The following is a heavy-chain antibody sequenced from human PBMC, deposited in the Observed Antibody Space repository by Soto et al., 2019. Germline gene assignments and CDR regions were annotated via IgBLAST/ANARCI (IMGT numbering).Heavy chain of an antibody. CDR2: IYYSGST. Sequence: SETLSLTCTVSGGSISSGDYYWSWIRQPPGKGLEWIGYIYYSGSTYYNPSLKSRVTISVDTSKNQFSLELSSVTAADTAVYYCXRVGAETQWELLKRGVFDYWGQGTLVTVYS. D-gene: IGHD1-26*01. J-gene: IGHJ4*02. CDR3: XRVGAETQWELLKRGVFDY. V-gene: IGHV4-30-4*01. CDR1: GGSISSGDYY.